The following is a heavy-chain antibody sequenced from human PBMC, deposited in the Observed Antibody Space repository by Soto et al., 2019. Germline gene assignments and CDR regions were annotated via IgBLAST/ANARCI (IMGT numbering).Heavy chain of an antibody. CDR1: GFTFSDFH. CDR3: AKRIVGTTGHAFDV. J-gene: IGHJ6*02. Sequence: QVQLVESGGGLVKPGGSLRLSCAASGFTFSDFHMIWVRQAPGKGLEWISYIYRGGSPVSYADSVQGRFTISRDNAKNSLYLQLDSLRVEDTAVYYCAKRIVGTTGHAFDVWGQGTTVTISS. D-gene: IGHD1-26*01. V-gene: IGHV3-11*01. CDR2: IYRGGSPV.